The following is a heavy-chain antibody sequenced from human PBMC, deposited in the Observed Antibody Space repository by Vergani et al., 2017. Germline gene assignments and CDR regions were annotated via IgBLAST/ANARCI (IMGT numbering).Heavy chain of an antibody. D-gene: IGHD2-21*02. CDR1: GGSISSGSYY. Sequence: QVQLQESGPGLVKPSQTLSLTCTVSGGSISSGSYYWSWIRQPAGKGLEWIGRIYTSGSTNYNPSLKSRVTISVDTSKNQFSLKLSSVTAADTAVYYCARDRGWYCGGYCYHSWFDPWGQGTLVTVSS. CDR3: ARDRGWYCGGYCYHSWFDP. J-gene: IGHJ5*02. V-gene: IGHV4-61*02. CDR2: IYTSGST.